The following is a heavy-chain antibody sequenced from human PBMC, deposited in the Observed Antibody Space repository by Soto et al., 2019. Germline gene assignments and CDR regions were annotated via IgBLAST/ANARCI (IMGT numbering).Heavy chain of an antibody. Sequence: GASVKVSCKASGYSFTSYGISWVRQAPGQGLEWMGWTSAYNGNTKYAQKLQGRVTMTTDTSTSTAYMELRSLRSDDTAVYYCARDIAVALIDYWGQGTLVTVSS. CDR1: GYSFTSYG. D-gene: IGHD6-19*01. J-gene: IGHJ4*02. V-gene: IGHV1-18*01. CDR3: ARDIAVALIDY. CDR2: TSAYNGNT.